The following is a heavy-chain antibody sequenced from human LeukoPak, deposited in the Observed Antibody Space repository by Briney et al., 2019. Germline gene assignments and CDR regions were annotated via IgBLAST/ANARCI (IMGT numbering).Heavy chain of an antibody. J-gene: IGHJ3*02. Sequence: PGGSLRLSCAASGFTFSSYGMHWVRQAPGKGLEWVAVIWYDGSNKYYADSVKGRFTISRDNSKNTLYLQMNSLRAEDTAVYYCATPFDRWLVLVPIWGLGTMVTVSS. D-gene: IGHD6-19*01. CDR1: GFTFSSYG. CDR3: ATPFDRWLVLVPI. CDR2: IWYDGSNK. V-gene: IGHV3-33*01.